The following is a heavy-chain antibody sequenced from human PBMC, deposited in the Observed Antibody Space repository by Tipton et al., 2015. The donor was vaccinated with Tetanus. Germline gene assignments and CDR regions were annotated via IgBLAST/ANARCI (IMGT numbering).Heavy chain of an antibody. CDR3: AREADCSGGSCFSGDFDA. CDR1: GFIFGSYG. J-gene: IGHJ4*02. D-gene: IGHD2-15*01. Sequence: SLRLSCAASGFIFGSYGIHWVRQAPGKGLEWLADSWYDGTDKYYADSVKGRFTISRDNSKNTLYLQMNSLRAEDTALYYCAREADCSGGSCFSGDFDAWGQGTQVTVSS. CDR2: SWYDGTDK. V-gene: IGHV3-33*01.